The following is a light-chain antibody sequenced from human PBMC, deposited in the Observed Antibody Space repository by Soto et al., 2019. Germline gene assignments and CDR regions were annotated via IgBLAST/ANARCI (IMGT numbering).Light chain of an antibody. V-gene: IGLV2-14*01. CDR2: DVS. J-gene: IGLJ1*01. Sequence: QSVLTQPASVSGSPGQSITISCTGTSSDVGGYNYVSWYQQHPGKAPKFIIYDVSNRPSGVSNRFSGSKSGNTASLTISGLQAEDEADYYCSSYTTSNTRQIVFGTGTXVTVL. CDR3: SSYTTSNTRQIV. CDR1: SSDVGGYNY.